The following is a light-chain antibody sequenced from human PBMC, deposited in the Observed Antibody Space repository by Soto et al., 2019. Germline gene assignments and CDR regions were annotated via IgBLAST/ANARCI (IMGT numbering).Light chain of an antibody. CDR2: DDN. J-gene: IGLJ1*01. V-gene: IGLV1-51*01. CDR3: RSWDSSLCAYL. Sequence: QSVMTQPPSVSAAPVQMVTISCSGSSANIGGNSVSWYQQLPGNAPKLLIYDDNKRPSGIPDRFSVSKSGTSSTLGITGFQTGDEADYYSRSWDSSLCAYLFGPGTKLTVL. CDR1: SANIGGNS.